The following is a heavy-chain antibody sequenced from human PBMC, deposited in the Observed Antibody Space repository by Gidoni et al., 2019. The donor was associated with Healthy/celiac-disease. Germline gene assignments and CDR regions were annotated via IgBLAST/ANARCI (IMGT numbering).Heavy chain of an antibody. D-gene: IGHD6-13*01. CDR1: GFTFSSYC. J-gene: IGHJ4*02. CDR2: IKQDGSEK. Sequence: EVQLVESGGGLLQPGVSLSLSCAASGFTFSSYCMSWVRQAPGKGLEWVDNIKQDGSEKYYVDSGKGRFTIARDNAKNSLYMKRNSLRAEDTAVYYCARVGQPVQQLVHYWGQGTLVTVSS. CDR3: ARVGQPVQQLVHY. V-gene: IGHV3-7*01.